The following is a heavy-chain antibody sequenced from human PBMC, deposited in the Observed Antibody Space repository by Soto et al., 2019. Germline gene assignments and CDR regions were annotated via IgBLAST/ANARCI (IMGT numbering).Heavy chain of an antibody. D-gene: IGHD3-16*01. CDR3: ARDHGGQSGNFIFDN. J-gene: IGHJ4*02. Sequence: GGSLRLSCATSGFPFIYYVMHWVRQAPGKGLECVAVLWYHGSDKFYADSVKGRFTISRDNSKNTLYLQMNSLRAEDTAVYYCARDHGGQSGNFIFDNWGQGNPVTVSS. CDR1: GFPFIYYV. V-gene: IGHV3-33*01. CDR2: LWYHGSDK.